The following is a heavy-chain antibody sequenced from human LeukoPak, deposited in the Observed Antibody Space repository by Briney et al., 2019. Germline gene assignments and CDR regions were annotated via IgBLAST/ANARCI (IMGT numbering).Heavy chain of an antibody. V-gene: IGHV3-7*01. J-gene: IGHJ6*03. CDR2: IKQDGSEK. D-gene: IGHD4-17*01. CDR1: GFTFSSYA. Sequence: PGGSLRLSCAASGFTFSSYAMSWVRQAPGKGLEWVANIKQDGSEKYYVDSVKGRFTISRDNAKNSLYLQMNSLRAEDTAVYYCARGHGDYYYYMDVWGKGTTVTISS. CDR3: ARGHGDYYYYMDV.